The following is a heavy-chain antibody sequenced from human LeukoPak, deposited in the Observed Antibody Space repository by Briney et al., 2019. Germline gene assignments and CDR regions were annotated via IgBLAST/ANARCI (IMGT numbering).Heavy chain of an antibody. CDR3: ATSARTYIGSSLDY. Sequence: PGGSLRLSCAASGFTVSSNYMTWVRQAPGKGLVWVSRISSDASITSYADPVKGRFTISRDNAKNTLYLQMNSLRAEDTALYYCATSARTYIGSSLDYWGQGTLVTVSS. V-gene: IGHV3-74*01. J-gene: IGHJ4*02. D-gene: IGHD2-15*01. CDR2: ISSDASIT. CDR1: GFTVSSNY.